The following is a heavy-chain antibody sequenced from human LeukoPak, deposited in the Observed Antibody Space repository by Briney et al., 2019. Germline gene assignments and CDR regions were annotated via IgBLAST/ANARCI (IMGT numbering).Heavy chain of an antibody. J-gene: IGHJ4*02. CDR1: GFTFSTYA. D-gene: IGHD1-26*01. V-gene: IGHV3-23*01. CDR3: AKSPQNVIVGATGIDY. Sequence: GGSLRLSCAASGFTFSTYAMNWVRQAPDKGLEWVSSISGLGGSTYYAESVKGRFTISRDNSKNTLYLQMNSLRAEDTAVYYCAKSPQNVIVGATGIDYWGQGTLVTVSS. CDR2: ISGLGGST.